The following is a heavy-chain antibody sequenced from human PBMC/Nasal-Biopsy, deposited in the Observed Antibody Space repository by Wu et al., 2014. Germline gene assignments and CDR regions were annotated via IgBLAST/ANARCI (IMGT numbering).Heavy chain of an antibody. Sequence: LRLSCAASGFTFPTYPMSWVRQAPGKGLEWVSGISAGGDSPYYADFVKGRFIISRDNSKNTLYLQMNSLRVEDTAVYFCAKVPEISISAVGPKYFELWGRGTLVTVSS. CDR2: ISAGGDSP. J-gene: IGHJ2*01. CDR3: AKVPEISISAVGPKYFEL. CDR1: GFTFPTYP. D-gene: IGHD3-3*01. V-gene: IGHV3-23*01.